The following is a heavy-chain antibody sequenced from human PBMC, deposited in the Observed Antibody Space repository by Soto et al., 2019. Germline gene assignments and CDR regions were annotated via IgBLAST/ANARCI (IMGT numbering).Heavy chain of an antibody. Sequence: QVQLQQWGAGLLKPSETLSLNCAVNGGSLSGYYWSWIRQPPGKGLEWIGEIKDGGYTNYSPSLKSRAPISSDPSNNQFSLRLNPVTAADTGVYYCARGQEGVVATHWDQGALVTVSS. CDR2: IKDGGYT. J-gene: IGHJ4*02. CDR1: GGSLSGYY. V-gene: IGHV4-34*01. CDR3: ARGQEGVVATH. D-gene: IGHD5-12*01.